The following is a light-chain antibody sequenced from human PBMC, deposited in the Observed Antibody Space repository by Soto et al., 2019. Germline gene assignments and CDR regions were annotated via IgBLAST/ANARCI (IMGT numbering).Light chain of an antibody. CDR1: SSDVGRYNY. CDR3: SSYTSSSTRVV. V-gene: IGLV2-14*01. CDR2: DVN. J-gene: IGLJ2*01. Sequence: QSALTQPASVSGSPGQSITISCTGTSSDVGRYNYVSWYQQHPGKAPKLMIYDVNNRPSGVSNRFSGSKSGNTASLTISGLQAEDEAVYYCSSYTSSSTRVVFGGGTKLTVL.